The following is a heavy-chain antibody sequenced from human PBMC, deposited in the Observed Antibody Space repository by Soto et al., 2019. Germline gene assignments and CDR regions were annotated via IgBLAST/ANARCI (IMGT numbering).Heavy chain of an antibody. Sequence: QVQLVESGGGVVQPGRSLRLSCAASGFTFSSYGMHGVRQAPGKGLEWVAVIWYDGSNKYYADSVKGRFTISRDNSKNTLYLQMNSLRAEDTAVYYCARPYCSSTSCHDAFDIWGQGTMVTVSS. CDR2: IWYDGSNK. V-gene: IGHV3-33*01. CDR1: GFTFSSYG. CDR3: ARPYCSSTSCHDAFDI. D-gene: IGHD2-2*01. J-gene: IGHJ3*02.